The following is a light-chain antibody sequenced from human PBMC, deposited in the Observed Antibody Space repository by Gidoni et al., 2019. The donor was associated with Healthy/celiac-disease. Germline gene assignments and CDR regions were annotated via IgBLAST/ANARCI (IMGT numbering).Light chain of an antibody. CDR3: QQYNNWRT. V-gene: IGKV3-15*01. J-gene: IGKJ2*02. Sequence: EIVMTQSPATLSVSQGERATLSCRASQSVSSNLAWYQQKPGQAPRLLIAGASTRATGIPAMFSGSGSGTEFTLTISSLQSEDFAVYYCQQYNNWRTFGQGTKLEIK. CDR2: GAS. CDR1: QSVSSN.